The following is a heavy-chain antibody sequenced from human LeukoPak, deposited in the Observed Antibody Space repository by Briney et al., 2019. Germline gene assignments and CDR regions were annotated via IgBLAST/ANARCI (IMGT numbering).Heavy chain of an antibody. CDR1: GGSISSYY. Sequence: SETLSLTCTVSGGSISSYYWSWIREPPGKGLEWVGYIYYSGSTNYNPSLKSRVTISVDTSKNQFSLKLSSVTATDTAVYYCARVVGITITSGNWFDPWGQGTLVTVSS. D-gene: IGHD3-10*01. CDR2: IYYSGST. J-gene: IGHJ5*02. V-gene: IGHV4-59*01. CDR3: ARVVGITITSGNWFDP.